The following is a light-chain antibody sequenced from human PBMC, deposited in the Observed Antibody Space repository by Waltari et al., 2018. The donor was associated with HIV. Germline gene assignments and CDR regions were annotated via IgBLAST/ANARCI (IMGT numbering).Light chain of an antibody. CDR2: GVS. J-gene: IGKJ4*01. V-gene: IGKV3-15*01. CDR1: QNIRNSF. CDR3: QHYSNWPLT. Sequence: EIVMTQSPATLSASPGERATLSCRASQNIRNSFLAWYQQKPGQAPRLLIHGVSTRATGIPARFSGSGSGTEFTLTISSLQSEDFAIYYCQHYSNWPLTFGGGTKVETK.